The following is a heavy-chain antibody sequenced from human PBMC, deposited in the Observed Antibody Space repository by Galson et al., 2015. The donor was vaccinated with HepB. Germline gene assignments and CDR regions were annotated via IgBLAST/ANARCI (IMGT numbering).Heavy chain of an antibody. CDR2: IKSKTDGGTT. J-gene: IGHJ5*02. CDR1: GFTFSNAW. Sequence: SLRLSCAASGFTFSNAWMSWVRQAPGKGLEWVGRIKSKTDGGTTDYAAPVKGRFTISRDDSKNTLYLQMNSLKTEDTAVYYCTTDQEQPKGDWFDPWGQGTLVTVSS. CDR3: TTDQEQPKGDWFDP. V-gene: IGHV3-15*01. D-gene: IGHD6-13*01.